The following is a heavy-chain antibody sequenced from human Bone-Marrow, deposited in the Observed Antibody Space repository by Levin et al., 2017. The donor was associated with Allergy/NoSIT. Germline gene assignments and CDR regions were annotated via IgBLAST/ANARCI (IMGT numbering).Heavy chain of an antibody. J-gene: IGHJ4*02. Sequence: GESLKISCAASGFTFSSYAMHWVRQAPGKGLEWVAVISYDGSNKYYADSVKGRFTISRDNSKNTLYLQMNSLRAEDTALYYCARCNVLLWFGESLDYWGQGTLVTVSS. CDR3: ARCNVLLWFGESLDY. CDR2: ISYDGSNK. CDR1: GFTFSSYA. D-gene: IGHD3-10*01. V-gene: IGHV3-30-3*01.